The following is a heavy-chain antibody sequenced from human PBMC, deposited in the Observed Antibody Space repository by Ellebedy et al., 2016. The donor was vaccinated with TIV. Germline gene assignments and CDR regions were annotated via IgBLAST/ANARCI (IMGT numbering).Heavy chain of an antibody. CDR1: GHGFTNYW. Sequence: GESLKISCKDSGHGFTNYWIAWVRQMPGKGLECMGIIYPGDSDTTYSPPFQGQVTISADKSLFTASLQCDSLKASDTAIYYCARLRGGDRWSRLFDIWGQGTLVTVSS. CDR2: IYPGDSDT. J-gene: IGHJ4*02. D-gene: IGHD4-23*01. CDR3: ARLRGGDRWSRLFDI. V-gene: IGHV5-51*01.